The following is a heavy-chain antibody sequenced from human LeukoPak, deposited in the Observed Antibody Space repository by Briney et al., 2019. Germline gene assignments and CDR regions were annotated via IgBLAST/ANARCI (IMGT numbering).Heavy chain of an antibody. CDR1: GFTFSSYA. CDR3: AKGEYDIPRYYGMDV. J-gene: IGHJ6*02. V-gene: IGHV3-23*01. D-gene: IGHD3-9*01. CDR2: ISGSGGST. Sequence: PGGSLRLSCAASGFTFSSYAMSWVRQAPGKGLEWDSAISGSGGSTYYADSVKGRFTISRDNSKNTLYLQMNSLRAEDTAVYYCAKGEYDIPRYYGMDVWGQGTTVTVSS.